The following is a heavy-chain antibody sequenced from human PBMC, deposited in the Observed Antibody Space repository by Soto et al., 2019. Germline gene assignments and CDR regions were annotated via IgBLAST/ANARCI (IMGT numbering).Heavy chain of an antibody. Sequence: GGSLRLSCAASGFTFSDYYMSWIRQAPGKGLEWVSYISSSGSTIYYADSVKGRFTISRDNAKNSLYLQMNSLRAEDTAVYYCARDSDCSGGSCYSSPWFDPWGQGTLVTVSS. CDR3: ARDSDCSGGSCYSSPWFDP. D-gene: IGHD2-15*01. J-gene: IGHJ5*02. CDR2: ISSSGSTI. CDR1: GFTFSDYY. V-gene: IGHV3-11*01.